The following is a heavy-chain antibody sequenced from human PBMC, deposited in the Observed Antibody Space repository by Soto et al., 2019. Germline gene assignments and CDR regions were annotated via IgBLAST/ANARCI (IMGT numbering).Heavy chain of an antibody. V-gene: IGHV3-30-3*01. CDR2: ISYDGSNK. D-gene: IGHD3-22*01. CDR1: GFTFSSYA. J-gene: IGHJ4*02. Sequence: PGGSLRLSCAASGFTFSSYAMHWVRQAPGKGLEWVAVISYDGSNKYYADSVKGRFTISRDNSKNTLYLQMNSLRAEDTAVYYCARGNYYDSSGLTYWGQGTLVTVSS. CDR3: ARGNYYDSSGLTY.